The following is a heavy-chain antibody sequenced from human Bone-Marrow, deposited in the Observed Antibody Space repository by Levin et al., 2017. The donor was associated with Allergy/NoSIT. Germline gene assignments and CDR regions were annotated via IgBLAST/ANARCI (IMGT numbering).Heavy chain of an antibody. D-gene: IGHD3-22*01. V-gene: IGHV3-30*18. J-gene: IGHJ4*02. CDR1: GFTFSSYG. CDR2: TSYDGDNK. Sequence: PPGGSLRLSCAASGFTFSSYGMHWVRQAPGKGLEWVAVTSYDGDNKYYADSVKGRFTIARDNSNNTLHLQMNSLRAEDTAVYYCAKDVVDYYYDSSGYSYFDYWGQGTLVTVSS. CDR3: AKDVVDYYYDSSGYSYFDY.